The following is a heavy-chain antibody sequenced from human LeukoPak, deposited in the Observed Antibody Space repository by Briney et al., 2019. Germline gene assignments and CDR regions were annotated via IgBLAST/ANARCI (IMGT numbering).Heavy chain of an antibody. J-gene: IGHJ4*02. CDR3: ARRGVFGYHKYYFDS. CDR1: GGSLGGYH. CDR2: VNHSGGT. D-gene: IGHD3-10*01. Sequence: QVQLQESGPGLVKPSQTLSLTCALYGGSLGGYHWSWLRQSPGKGLEWIGDVNHSGGTNSNPSLKSRVTMSVDTSKSQIYLNLTSVIAADTAVYFCARRGVFGYHKYYFDSWGQGTLVTVSS. V-gene: IGHV4-34*10.